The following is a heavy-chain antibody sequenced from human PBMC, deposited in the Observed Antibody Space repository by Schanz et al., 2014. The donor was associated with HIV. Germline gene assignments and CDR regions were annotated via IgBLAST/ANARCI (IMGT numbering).Heavy chain of an antibody. CDR3: AREPLPGNGLYFDY. CDR1: GFTFSSYG. J-gene: IGHJ4*02. CDR2: VRSDGNSM. V-gene: IGHV3-48*02. D-gene: IGHD2-8*01. Sequence: VQLVESGGGVVQPGRSLRLSCAASGFTFSSYGMNWVRQAPGKGLEWVSYVRSDGNSMKYADSVKGRFTISRDNGKNALYLQMASLRDDDTAVYYCAREPLPGNGLYFDYWGQGALVTVSS.